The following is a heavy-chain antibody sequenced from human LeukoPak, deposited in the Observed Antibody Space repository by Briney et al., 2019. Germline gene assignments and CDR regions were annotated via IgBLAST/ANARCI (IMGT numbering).Heavy chain of an antibody. Sequence: GESLKISCKGSGYSFTSYWIGWVRQMPGKGLEWMGIIYPGDPDTRYSPSFQGQVTISADKSISTAYLQWSSLKASDTAMYYCARHIGDYGGKGGNYYYHYYMDVWGKGTTVTVSS. D-gene: IGHD4-23*01. CDR3: ARHIGDYGGKGGNYYYHYYMDV. V-gene: IGHV5-51*01. CDR1: GYSFTSYW. J-gene: IGHJ6*03. CDR2: IYPGDPDT.